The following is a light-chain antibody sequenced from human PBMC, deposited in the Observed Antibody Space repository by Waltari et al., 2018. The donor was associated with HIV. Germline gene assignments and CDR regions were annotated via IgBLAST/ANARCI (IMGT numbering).Light chain of an antibody. CDR1: SSNIGDNP. Sequence: QSVLTQPPSVSGTHGQRVTISCSGSSSNIGDNPVSCYRQLPGTAPKLLIYTNRQRPSGVPVRVSGSKSGTSASLAISGLQSEDEANYYCVTWDDNLNGPVFGGGTRLTVL. CDR3: VTWDDNLNGPV. J-gene: IGLJ2*01. CDR2: TNR. V-gene: IGLV1-44*01.